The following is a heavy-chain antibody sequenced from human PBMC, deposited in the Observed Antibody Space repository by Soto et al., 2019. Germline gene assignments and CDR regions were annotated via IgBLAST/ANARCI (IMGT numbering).Heavy chain of an antibody. CDR2: IYWDDDK. V-gene: IGHV2-5*02. J-gene: IGHJ4*02. CDR3: VHRRQQLVWSY. D-gene: IGHD6-13*01. CDR1: GFSLSTSGVR. Sequence: QITLKESGPTLVKPTQTLTLTCTFSGFSLSTSGVRVGWIRHPPGKALEWLALIYWDDDKRYSPSLKSRLTITKDTSKNQVVLTMTNMDPVDTATYYCVHRRQQLVWSYWGQGTLVTVSS.